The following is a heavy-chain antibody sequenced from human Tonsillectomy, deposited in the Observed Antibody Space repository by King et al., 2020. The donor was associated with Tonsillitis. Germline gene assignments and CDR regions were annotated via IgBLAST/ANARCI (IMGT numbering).Heavy chain of an antibody. D-gene: IGHD3-22*01. CDR2: INSDGSNT. CDR1: GFTFRSYW. Sequence: VQLVESGGGLVQPGGSLRLSCAASGFTFRSYWMHWVRQAPGKGRVWVSRINSDGSNTKYADSVKGRFTISRDNAKNTLYLQINSLRAEDTAVYYCARAASYHDSSGYYDYWGQGTLVTVSS. J-gene: IGHJ4*02. CDR3: ARAASYHDSSGYYDY. V-gene: IGHV3-74*03.